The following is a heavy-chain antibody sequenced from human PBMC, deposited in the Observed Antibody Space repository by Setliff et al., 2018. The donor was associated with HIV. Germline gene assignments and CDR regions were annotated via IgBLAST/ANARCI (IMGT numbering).Heavy chain of an antibody. Sequence: SVKVSCKASGGTFSDNGVTWVRQAPGQGLEWVGTIIPIFGTANYGQKLQGRVTITADESTSTAYMELRSLISEDTAVYYCARGGSQYFDYWGQGTLVTVSS. V-gene: IGHV1-69*13. D-gene: IGHD1-26*01. CDR1: GGTFSDNG. CDR2: IIPIFGTA. J-gene: IGHJ4*02. CDR3: ARGGSQYFDY.